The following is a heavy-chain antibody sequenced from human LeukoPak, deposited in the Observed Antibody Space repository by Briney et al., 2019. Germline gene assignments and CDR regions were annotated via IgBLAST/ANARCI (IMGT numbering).Heavy chain of an antibody. CDR1: GYSFSSGFY. D-gene: IGHD3-22*01. Sequence: PSETLSLTCSVSGYSFSSGFYWGWIRQPPGKGLEWIGSLFHSGTTYYNSSLKSRVTISVDTSKNQFSLKLSSVTAADTAAYYCARANYYDNSGYSRGAFDIWGQGTMVTVSS. CDR2: LFHSGTT. CDR3: ARANYYDNSGYSRGAFDI. J-gene: IGHJ3*02. V-gene: IGHV4-38-2*02.